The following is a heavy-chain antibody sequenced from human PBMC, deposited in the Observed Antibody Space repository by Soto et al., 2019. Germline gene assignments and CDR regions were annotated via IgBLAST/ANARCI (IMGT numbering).Heavy chain of an antibody. CDR3: ATGVGASYYFDY. V-gene: IGHV1-18*01. CDR1: GYTFNSYS. Sequence: ASVKISCKPSGYTFNSYSISWVRHAPGQRLEWMGWISAYNGNTNYAQKRQGRVTMTTDTSTSTAYMELRSLRSDDTAVYYCATGVGASYYFDYWSQGTLVTVSS. D-gene: IGHD1-26*01. CDR2: ISAYNGNT. J-gene: IGHJ4*02.